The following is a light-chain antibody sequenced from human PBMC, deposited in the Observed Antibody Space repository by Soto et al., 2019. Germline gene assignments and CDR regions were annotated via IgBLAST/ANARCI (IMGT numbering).Light chain of an antibody. CDR2: DAS. Sequence: ESVLTQSPGTLSLSPGEKATLSCRASQSVSSSYLAWYQQKPGQAPRLLIYDASSRATGIPDRFSGSGSGTDFTLTVSRLEPEDFAVYYCQQFGSSSWTFGQGTKV. J-gene: IGKJ1*01. CDR3: QQFGSSSWT. CDR1: QSVSSSY. V-gene: IGKV3-20*01.